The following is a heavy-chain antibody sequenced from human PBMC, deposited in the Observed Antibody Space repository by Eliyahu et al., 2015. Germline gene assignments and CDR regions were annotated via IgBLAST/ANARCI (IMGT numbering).Heavy chain of an antibody. D-gene: IGHD3-22*01. V-gene: IGHV4-34*01. CDR1: GXSFSGYY. CDR3: ARGFLGSGYYPDYGMDV. CDR2: INHSGST. J-gene: IGHJ6*02. Sequence: QVQLQQWGAGLLKPSETLSLTCAVYGXSFSGYYWSWIRQPPGKGLEWIGEINHSGSTNYNPSLKSRVTISVDTSKNQFSLKLSSVTAADTAVYYCARGFLGSGYYPDYGMDVWGQGTTVTVSS.